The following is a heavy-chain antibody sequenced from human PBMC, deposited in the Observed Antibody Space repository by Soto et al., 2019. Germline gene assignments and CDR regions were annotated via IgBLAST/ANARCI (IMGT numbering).Heavy chain of an antibody. V-gene: IGHV4-4*02. Sequence: QVQLQESGPGLVKPSGTLSLTCAVSGGSISSSNWWSWVRQPPGKGLEWIGEIYHSGSTNYNPSLKSRVTISVDKSKNQFSLKLSSVTAADTAVYYCARVTWFGELLDYYYGMDVWGQGTTVTVSS. CDR1: GGSISSSNW. D-gene: IGHD3-10*01. J-gene: IGHJ6*02. CDR3: ARVTWFGELLDYYYGMDV. CDR2: IYHSGST.